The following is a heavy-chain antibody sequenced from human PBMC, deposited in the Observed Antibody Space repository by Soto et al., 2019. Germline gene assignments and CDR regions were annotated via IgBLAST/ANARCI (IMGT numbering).Heavy chain of an antibody. CDR2: IYYSGST. J-gene: IGHJ4*02. CDR3: ARAFDILTSYYFDY. Sequence: SETLSLTCTVSGGSISSGDYYWSWIRQPPGKGLEWIGYIYYSGSTYYNPSLKSRVTISVDTSKNQFSLKLSSVTAADTAVYYCARAFDILTSYYFDYWGQGTLVTVYS. D-gene: IGHD3-9*01. CDR1: GGSISSGDYY. V-gene: IGHV4-30-4*01.